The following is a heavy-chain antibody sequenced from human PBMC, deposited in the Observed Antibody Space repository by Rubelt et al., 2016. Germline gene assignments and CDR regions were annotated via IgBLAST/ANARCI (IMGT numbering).Heavy chain of an antibody. CDR1: GGSFSGYY. CDR3: ARLGRRAAVTKPLDY. J-gene: IGHJ4*02. Sequence: QVQLQQWGAGLLKPSETLSLTCAVYGGSFSGYYWSWIRQPPGKGLEWIGEINHSGSTNYNPSLKSRFTISVDTSKNQLSLKLRSVTAADTAVYYCARLGRRAAVTKPLDYWGQGTLVTVSS. D-gene: IGHD6-13*01. CDR2: INHSGST. V-gene: IGHV4-34*01.